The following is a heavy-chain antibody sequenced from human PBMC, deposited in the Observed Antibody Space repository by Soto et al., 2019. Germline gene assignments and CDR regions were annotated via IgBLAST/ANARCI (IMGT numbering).Heavy chain of an antibody. CDR1: GLPFSNYY. Sequence: QVQLVESGGGLVKPGGSLRLSCEASGLPFSNYYMSWIRQPPGKGLEWVSYISSSSSYTNYAAPLKGRFTISRDNAKNSLYLQMNSLRAEDTAVYYCAREEWLVQHAFDIWGQGTMVTVSS. J-gene: IGHJ3*02. V-gene: IGHV3-11*06. CDR3: AREEWLVQHAFDI. CDR2: ISSSSSYT. D-gene: IGHD6-19*01.